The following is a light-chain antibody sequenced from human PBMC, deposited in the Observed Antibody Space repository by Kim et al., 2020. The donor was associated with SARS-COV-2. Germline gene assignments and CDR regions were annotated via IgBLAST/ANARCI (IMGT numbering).Light chain of an antibody. CDR3: AAWDDNVKGPV. Sequence: GQKVSITCSGSSSNIGADTVTWYQQVPGTAPKLLIYNDNQRPSGVPDRFSGSKSGSSATLAISGLQSEDEADYYCAAWDDNVKGPVFGGGTKLTVL. J-gene: IGLJ2*01. V-gene: IGLV1-44*01. CDR1: SSNIGADT. CDR2: NDN.